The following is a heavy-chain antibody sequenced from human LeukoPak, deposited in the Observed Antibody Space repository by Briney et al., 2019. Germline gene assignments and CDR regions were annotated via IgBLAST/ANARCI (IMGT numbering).Heavy chain of an antibody. V-gene: IGHV1-2*02. J-gene: IGHJ4*02. CDR2: INPNSGGT. D-gene: IGHD6-13*01. Sequence: GASVKVSCKASGYPFTAYYLHWVRQAPGQGLEWMAWINPNSGGTNYAQKFQGRVTMTRDTSISTAYMELSRLRSDDTAVYYCARGGIAAAGSDYWGQGTLVTVSS. CDR1: GYPFTAYY. CDR3: ARGGIAAAGSDY.